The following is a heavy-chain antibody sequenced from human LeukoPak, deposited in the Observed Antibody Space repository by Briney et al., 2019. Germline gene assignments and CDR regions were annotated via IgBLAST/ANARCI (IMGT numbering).Heavy chain of an antibody. V-gene: IGHV1-3*01. CDR3: ARARWTSTVTTYYLDY. CDR1: GYTFTSYA. CDR2: INAGNGNT. D-gene: IGHD4-17*01. J-gene: IGHJ4*02. Sequence: GASVKVSCKASGYTFTSYAIQWVRQAPGQRLEWMGWINAGNGNTKYSQNFQGGVTITRDTSASTAYMDLSSLRSEDTAVYYCARARWTSTVTTYYLDYWGQGTLVTVSS.